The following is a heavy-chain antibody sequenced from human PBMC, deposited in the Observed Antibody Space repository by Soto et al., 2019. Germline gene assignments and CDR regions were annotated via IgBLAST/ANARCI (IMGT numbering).Heavy chain of an antibody. D-gene: IGHD2-15*01. CDR2: IYRSGST. V-gene: IGHV4-4*07. CDR1: GGSISSSY. Sequence: XETLSLSCTVCGGSISSSYWSWLRQSAGKGLEWIGRIYRSGSTNYNPSLSSRVTMSVDTSKNQFSLRLTSVTAADTAIYFCARDFVDISGSYYSYHSAMDVWGQGTTVTVSS. J-gene: IGHJ6*02. CDR3: ARDFVDISGSYYSYHSAMDV.